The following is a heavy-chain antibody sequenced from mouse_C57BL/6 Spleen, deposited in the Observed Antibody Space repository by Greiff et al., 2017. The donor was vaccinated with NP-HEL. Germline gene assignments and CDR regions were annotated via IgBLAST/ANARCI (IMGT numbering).Heavy chain of an antibody. D-gene: IGHD1-1*01. CDR1: GFTFSSYA. Sequence: DVKLVESGGGLVKPGGSLKLSCAASGFTFSSYAMSWVRQTPEKRLEWVATISDGGSYTYYPDNVKGRFTISRDNAKNNLYLQMSHLKSEDTAMYYCARDRNYGSRDWYFDVWGTGTTVTVSS. V-gene: IGHV5-4*01. J-gene: IGHJ1*03. CDR2: ISDGGSYT. CDR3: ARDRNYGSRDWYFDV.